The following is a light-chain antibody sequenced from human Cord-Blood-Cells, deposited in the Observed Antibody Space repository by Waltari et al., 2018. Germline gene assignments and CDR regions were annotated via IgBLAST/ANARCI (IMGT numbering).Light chain of an antibody. V-gene: IGKV1-5*03. J-gene: IGKJ1*01. CDR2: KAS. CDR3: QQYNSYRWT. CDR1: QSISSW. Sequence: DIQMTQSPSTLSASVGDRVTITCRARQSISSWLAWYQQKPGKAPKLLIYKASSLESGVPSRFSGSGSGTEFTLTISSLQPDDFATYYCQQYNSYRWTFGQGTKVEIK.